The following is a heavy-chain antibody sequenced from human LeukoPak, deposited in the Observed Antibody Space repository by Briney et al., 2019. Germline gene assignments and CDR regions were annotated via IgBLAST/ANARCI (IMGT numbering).Heavy chain of an antibody. J-gene: IGHJ4*02. CDR1: GYTFTSYG. CDR3: AREARVDCSGGSCYNPHY. V-gene: IGHV1-18*01. D-gene: IGHD2-15*01. Sequence: ASVRVSCKASGYTFTSYGISWVRQAPGQGLEWMGWISAYNGNTNYAQKLQGRVTMTTDTSTSTAYMELRSLRSDDTAVYYCAREARVDCSGGSCYNPHYWGQGTLVTVSS. CDR2: ISAYNGNT.